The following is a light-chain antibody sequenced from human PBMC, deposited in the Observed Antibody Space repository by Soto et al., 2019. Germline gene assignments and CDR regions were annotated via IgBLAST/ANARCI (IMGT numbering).Light chain of an antibody. CDR2: GAS. J-gene: IGKJ1*01. CDR1: QSVSSN. Sequence: EIVMTQSLVTLSVSPGERATLSCRASQSVSSNLAWYQQKPGQAPRLLIYGASTRATGIPDRFSGSGSGTEFTLTISSLQSEDSAVYYCQQCTNWPSTFGQGTKVEIK. CDR3: QQCTNWPST. V-gene: IGKV3-15*01.